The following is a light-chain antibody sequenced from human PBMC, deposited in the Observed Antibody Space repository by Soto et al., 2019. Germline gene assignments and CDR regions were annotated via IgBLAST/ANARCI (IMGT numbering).Light chain of an antibody. J-gene: IGKJ1*01. Sequence: IQMTQSPSTLSASVGDRVIITCRASQSVRSYLAWYQQKPGKAPNLLIYRASSLESGVPSRFSGSGSGTGSTLTISSLQPDDFATYYCQQYDSYSWTFGQGTKVEVK. V-gene: IGKV1-5*03. CDR1: QSVRSY. CDR2: RAS. CDR3: QQYDSYSWT.